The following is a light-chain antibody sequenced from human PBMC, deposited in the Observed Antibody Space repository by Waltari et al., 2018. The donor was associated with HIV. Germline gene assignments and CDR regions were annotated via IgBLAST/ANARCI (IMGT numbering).Light chain of an antibody. Sequence: QSALTQPASVSGSPGQSISFSCTGTNSDFAAFNLVSWYQQHPGRVPKVIIYDVNELPSGISPRFSGSKSGNSASLTISGLLPEDEADYYCCAYTVTNTWVFGGGTKVTVV. CDR1: NSDFAAFNL. J-gene: IGLJ3*02. CDR3: CAYTVTNTWV. V-gene: IGLV2-23*02. CDR2: DVN.